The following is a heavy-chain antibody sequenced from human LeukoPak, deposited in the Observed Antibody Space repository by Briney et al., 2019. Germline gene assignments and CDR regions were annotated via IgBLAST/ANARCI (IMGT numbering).Heavy chain of an antibody. D-gene: IGHD3-22*01. CDR3: TKDPHYYDSTRTIDY. Sequence: PGGSLRLSCAASGFTFRRYSMNWVRQAPGKGLEWGSSISSSASYIYYADSVKGRFTISRDNAKNSLYLEMNSLRAEDTAVYYCTKDPHYYDSTRTIDYWGQGTLVTVSS. CDR2: ISSSASYI. J-gene: IGHJ4*02. CDR1: GFTFRRYS. V-gene: IGHV3-21*01.